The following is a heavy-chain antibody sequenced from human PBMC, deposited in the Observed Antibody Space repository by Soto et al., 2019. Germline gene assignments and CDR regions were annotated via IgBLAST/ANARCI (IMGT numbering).Heavy chain of an antibody. Sequence: PGGSLRLSCAASGFTFSSYGMHWVRQAPGKGLEWVAVISYDGSNKYYADSVKGRFTIYRDNSKNTLYLQMNSLRAEDTAVYYCAKDLGGGYEFYYYYGMDVWGQGTTVTVSS. D-gene: IGHD5-12*01. CDR3: AKDLGGGYEFYYYYGMDV. CDR1: GFTFSSYG. V-gene: IGHV3-30*18. CDR2: ISYDGSNK. J-gene: IGHJ6*02.